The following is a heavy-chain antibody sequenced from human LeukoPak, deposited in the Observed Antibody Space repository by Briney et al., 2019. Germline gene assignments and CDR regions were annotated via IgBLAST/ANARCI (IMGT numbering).Heavy chain of an antibody. CDR1: GGSISTYY. V-gene: IGHV4-4*07. CDR3: ARGPPPDFDC. CDR2: VYSSGST. J-gene: IGHJ4*02. Sequence: SETLSLTCTVSGGSISTYYWSWIRQPAGKGLEWIGRVYSSGSTDYNPSLKSRVTMSIDTSKNQFSPKLSSVTAADTAMYYCARGPPPDFDCWGQGTLVTVSS.